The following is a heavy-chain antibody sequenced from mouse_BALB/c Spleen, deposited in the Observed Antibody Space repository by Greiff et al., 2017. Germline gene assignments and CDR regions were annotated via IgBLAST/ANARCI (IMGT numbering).Heavy chain of an antibody. CDR2: ISTYYGDA. D-gene: IGHD1-1*01. CDR1: GYTFTDYA. V-gene: IGHV1S137*01. J-gene: IGHJ4*01. Sequence: QGQLQQSGAELVRPGVSVKISCKGSGYTFTDYAMHWVKQSHAKSLEWIGVISTYYGDASYNQKFKGKATMTVDKSSSTAYMELARLTSEDSAIYYCARGGTHYGSSFYAMDYWGQGTSVTVSS. CDR3: ARGGTHYGSSFYAMDY.